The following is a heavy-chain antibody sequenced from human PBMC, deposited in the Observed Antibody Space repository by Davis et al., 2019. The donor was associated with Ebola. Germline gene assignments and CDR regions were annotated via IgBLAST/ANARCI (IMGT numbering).Heavy chain of an antibody. D-gene: IGHD3-10*01. V-gene: IGHV4-34*01. J-gene: IGHJ4*02. CDR2: IYYSGST. CDR1: GGSFSGYY. CDR3: ARVAGSGSYYKLDY. Sequence: MPSETLSLTCAVYGGSFSGYYWSWIRQPPGKGLEWIGSIYYSGSTYYNPSLKSRATISVDTSKNQFSLKLSSVTAADTAVYYCARVAGSGSYYKLDYWGQGTLVTVSS.